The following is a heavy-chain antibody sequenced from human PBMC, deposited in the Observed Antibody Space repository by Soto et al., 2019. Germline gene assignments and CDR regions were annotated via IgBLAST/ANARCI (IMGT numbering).Heavy chain of an antibody. Sequence: ASVKVSCKASGYIFTSYAMHWVRQAPGQRLEWMGWINAGNGNTKYSQKFQGRVTITRDTSASTAYMELSSLRSEDTAVYYCARGLGLYYFDYWGQGTLVTVSS. V-gene: IGHV1-3*01. CDR1: GYIFTSYA. D-gene: IGHD1-26*01. CDR2: INAGNGNT. CDR3: ARGLGLYYFDY. J-gene: IGHJ4*02.